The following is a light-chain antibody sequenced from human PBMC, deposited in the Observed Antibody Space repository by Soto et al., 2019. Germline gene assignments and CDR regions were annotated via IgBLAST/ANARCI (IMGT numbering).Light chain of an antibody. J-gene: IGLJ1*01. CDR1: SSNIGKNF. CDR3: GSWDSSLSAVV. Sequence: QAVVTQPPSVSVAPGQKVTLSCSGSSSNIGKNFVSWYQQLPGTAPKLLIYEHIKRPSGIPDRFSGSKSGTSATLGITGLQTGDEADYYCGSWDSSLSAVVFGTGTKLTVL. V-gene: IGLV1-51*02. CDR2: EHI.